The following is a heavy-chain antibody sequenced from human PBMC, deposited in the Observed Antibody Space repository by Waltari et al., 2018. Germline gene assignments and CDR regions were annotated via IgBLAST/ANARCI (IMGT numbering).Heavy chain of an antibody. CDR2: FEPEDGET. V-gene: IGHV1-24*01. Sequence: QVQLVQSGAEVKKPGASVKVSCKVSGYTLTELSMHWVRQAPGKGLEGMGGFEPEDGETIYAQKFQGRVTMTEDTSTDTAFMELSSLRSEDTAVDYCGTVQGFWSGYVHNWFDPWGQGTLVTVSS. J-gene: IGHJ5*02. CDR1: GYTLTELS. CDR3: GTVQGFWSGYVHNWFDP. D-gene: IGHD3-3*01.